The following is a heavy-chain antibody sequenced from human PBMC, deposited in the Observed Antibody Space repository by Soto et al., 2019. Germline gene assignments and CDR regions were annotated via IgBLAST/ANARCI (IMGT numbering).Heavy chain of an antibody. CDR3: ARELIAAREYYYYGMDV. V-gene: IGHV3-30-3*01. Sequence: PGGSLRLSCAASGFTFSSYAMHWVRQAPGKGLEWVAVISYDGSNKYYADSVKGRFTISRDNSKNTLYLQMNSLRAEDTAVYYCARELIAAREYYYYGMDVWGQGTTVTVSS. D-gene: IGHD6-6*01. CDR1: GFTFSSYA. J-gene: IGHJ6*02. CDR2: ISYDGSNK.